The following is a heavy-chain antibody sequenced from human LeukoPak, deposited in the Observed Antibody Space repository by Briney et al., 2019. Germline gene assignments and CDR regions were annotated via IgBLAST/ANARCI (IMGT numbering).Heavy chain of an antibody. CDR1: GLTFSTYS. CDR2: ISSGGTFT. CDR3: ARADSSGWKLDY. J-gene: IGHJ4*02. D-gene: IGHD6-19*01. V-gene: IGHV3-23*01. Sequence: GASLRLSCVASGLTFSTYSMTWVRQAPGKGLEWLSSISSGGTFTYYADSVKGRFTISRDNSKSTLYLQMNSLRAEGTAVYYCARADSSGWKLDYWGQGTLVTVSS.